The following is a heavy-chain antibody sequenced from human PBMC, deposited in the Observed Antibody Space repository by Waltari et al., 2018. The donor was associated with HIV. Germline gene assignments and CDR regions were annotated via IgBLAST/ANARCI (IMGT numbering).Heavy chain of an antibody. D-gene: IGHD6-13*01. Sequence: EVQLVVSGRGLVQPGGSLKLPCATSGFTFSGSSTHLVSQASGKGLEWVGRIRSKANSYATAYAASVKGRFTISRDDSKNTAYLQMNSLKTEDTAVYYCTRRSSSCDYWGQGTLVTVSS. CDR1: GFTFSGSS. V-gene: IGHV3-73*02. J-gene: IGHJ4*02. CDR3: TRRSSSCDY. CDR2: IRSKANSYAT.